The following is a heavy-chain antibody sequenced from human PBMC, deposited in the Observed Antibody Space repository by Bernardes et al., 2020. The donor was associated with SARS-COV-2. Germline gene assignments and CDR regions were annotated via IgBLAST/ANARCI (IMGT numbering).Heavy chain of an antibody. D-gene: IGHD2-2*01. J-gene: IGHJ4*02. V-gene: IGHV3-66*01. CDR3: ARGGTTDCSGTSCHFDY. CDR1: GFTVSSNY. Sequence: WGTLRLSCAVSGFTVSSNYMTWVRQAPGKGLEWVSVIYDDGNTYYADSVKGRVTISRDNSKNTLYLQMNSLRAEDTAVYYCARGGTTDCSGTSCHFDYWGQGTLVTLSS. CDR2: IYDDGNT.